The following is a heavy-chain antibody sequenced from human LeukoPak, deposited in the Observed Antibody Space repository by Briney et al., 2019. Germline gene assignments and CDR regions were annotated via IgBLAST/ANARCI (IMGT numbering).Heavy chain of an antibody. CDR2: IKPDGSEK. V-gene: IGHV3-7*01. CDR3: ARGGMIRGPPGGY. J-gene: IGHJ4*02. D-gene: IGHD3-10*01. Sequence: HPGGSLRLSCAASGFTFNNYWMNWVRQAPGKGLEWVANIKPDGSEKNSVDSVKGRFTISRDNAKKSVFLQMNSLRAEDTAVYFCARGGMIRGPPGGYWGRGTLVAVSS. CDR1: GFTFNNYW.